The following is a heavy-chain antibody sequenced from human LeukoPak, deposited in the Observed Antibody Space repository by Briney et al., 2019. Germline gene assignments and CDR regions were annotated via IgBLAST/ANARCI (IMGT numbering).Heavy chain of an antibody. CDR3: ATGQHAFDI. D-gene: IGHD7-27*01. J-gene: IGHJ3*02. Sequence: SVKVSCKASGYTFTSYGISWVRQAPGQGLEWMGWINAVSGDTKYSQKLQHRVTFTNDTSAGTSASTAYMELSSLRSEDTAVYYCATGQHAFDIWGQGTMVTVSS. CDR2: INAVSGDT. V-gene: IGHV1-18*01. CDR1: GYTFTSYG.